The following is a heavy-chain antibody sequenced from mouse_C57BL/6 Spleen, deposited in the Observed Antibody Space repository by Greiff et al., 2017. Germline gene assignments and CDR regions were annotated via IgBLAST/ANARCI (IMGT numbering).Heavy chain of an antibody. J-gene: IGHJ2*01. V-gene: IGHV1-52*01. D-gene: IGHD1-1*01. Sequence: VQLQQPGAELVRPGSSVKLSCKASGYTFTSYWMHWVKQRPIQGLEWIGNIDPSDSETHYNQKFKDKATLTVDKSSSTAYMQLSSLTSEDSAVYYCARYYGKDLDYWGQGTTLTVSS. CDR1: GYTFTSYW. CDR2: IDPSDSET. CDR3: ARYYGKDLDY.